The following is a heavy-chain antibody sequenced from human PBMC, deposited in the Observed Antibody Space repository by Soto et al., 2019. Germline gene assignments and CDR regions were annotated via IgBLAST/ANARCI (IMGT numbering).Heavy chain of an antibody. CDR1: GGTFSSYA. CDR2: IIPIFGTA. J-gene: IGHJ6*02. D-gene: IGHD2-8*01. CDR3: ARVGGGYCTNGVCHVPTQKADYGMDV. V-gene: IGHV1-69*13. Sequence: ASVKVSCKASGGTFSSYAISWVRQAPGQGLEWMGGIIPIFGTANYAQKFQGRVTITADESTSTAYMELSSLRSEDTAVYYCARVGGGYCTNGVCHVPTQKADYGMDVWGQGTTVTVS.